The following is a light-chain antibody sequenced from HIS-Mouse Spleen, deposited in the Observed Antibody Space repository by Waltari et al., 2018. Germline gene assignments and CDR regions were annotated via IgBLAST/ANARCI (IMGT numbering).Light chain of an antibody. CDR2: WAS. CDR1: QSVLYSSNNKNY. V-gene: IGKV4-1*01. Sequence: DIVMTQSPDSLAVSLGERATINCKSSQSVLYSSNNKNYLAWYQQKPGQPPKLLIYWASTRDSGVPDRFSGSGSGTDFTLKISRVEAEDVGVYYCMQGTHWPPFGQGTKVEIK. J-gene: IGKJ1*01. CDR3: MQGTHWPP.